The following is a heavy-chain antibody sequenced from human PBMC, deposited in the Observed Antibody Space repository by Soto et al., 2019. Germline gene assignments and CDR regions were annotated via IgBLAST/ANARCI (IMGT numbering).Heavy chain of an antibody. J-gene: IGHJ5*02. CDR1: GFTFSSYA. Sequence: HPGGSLRLSCAVSGFTFSSYAMHWVRQAPGKGLEWVAVISYDGSNKYYADSVKGRFTISRDNSKNTLYLQMNSLRAEDTAVYYCARDRFQAGDIVVVPAVHNWFDPWGQGTLVTVSS. CDR2: ISYDGSNK. V-gene: IGHV3-30-3*01. D-gene: IGHD2-2*01. CDR3: ARDRFQAGDIVVVPAVHNWFDP.